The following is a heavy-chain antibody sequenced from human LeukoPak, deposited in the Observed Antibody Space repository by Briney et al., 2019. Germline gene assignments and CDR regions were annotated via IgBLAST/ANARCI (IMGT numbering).Heavy chain of an antibody. CDR1: GFTFSSYA. J-gene: IGHJ6*02. D-gene: IGHD6-19*01. Sequence: GGSLRLSCAASGFTFSSYAMHWVRQAPGKGLEWVAVISYDGSNKYYADSVKGRFTISRDNSKNTLYLQMNSLRAEDTAVYYCAKDQKQWLEYYYYGMDVWGQGTTVTVSS. CDR2: ISYDGSNK. V-gene: IGHV3-30*04. CDR3: AKDQKQWLEYYYYGMDV.